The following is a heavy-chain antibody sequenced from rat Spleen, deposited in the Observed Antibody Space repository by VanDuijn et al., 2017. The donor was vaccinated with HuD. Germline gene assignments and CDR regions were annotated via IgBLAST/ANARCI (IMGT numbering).Heavy chain of an antibody. J-gene: IGHJ2*01. CDR1: GFTFSDFF. D-gene: IGHD3-2*01. Sequence: EVQLVESDGGLVQPGRSLKLSCAASGFTFSDFFMAWVRQAPTKGLEWVATISYGDSSGHSSTYYRDSVKGRLTISRDNAKSTLSLQMDSLRSEDTATYYCARRSEHFDYWGQGVMVTVSS. V-gene: IGHV5-29*01. CDR2: ISYGDSSGHSST. CDR3: ARRSEHFDY.